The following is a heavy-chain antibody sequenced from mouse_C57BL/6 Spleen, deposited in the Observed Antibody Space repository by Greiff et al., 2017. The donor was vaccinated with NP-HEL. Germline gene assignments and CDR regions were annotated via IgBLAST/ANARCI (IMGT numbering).Heavy chain of an antibody. Sequence: QVQLQQPGAELVMPGASVKLSCKASGYTFTSYWMHWVKQRPGQGLEWIGEIDPSDSYTNYNQKFKGKSTLTVDKSSSTAYMQLSSLTSEDSAVYYCATLLRSYAMDYWGQGTSVTVSS. D-gene: IGHD1-1*01. CDR2: IDPSDSYT. J-gene: IGHJ4*01. CDR1: GYTFTSYW. CDR3: ATLLRSYAMDY. V-gene: IGHV1-69*01.